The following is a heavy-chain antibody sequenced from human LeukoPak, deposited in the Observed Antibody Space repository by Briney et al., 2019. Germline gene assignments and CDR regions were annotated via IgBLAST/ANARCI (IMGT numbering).Heavy chain of an antibody. CDR1: GYTFTGYY. Sequence: ASVKVSCKASGYTFTGYYMHWVRQAPGQGLEWMGWINPNSGGTNYAQKFQGRVTMTRDTSITTAYMELSRLRYDDTALYYCARLGIVPAGIDYWGQGTLLTVSS. CDR2: INPNSGGT. V-gene: IGHV1-2*02. J-gene: IGHJ4*02. D-gene: IGHD6-13*01. CDR3: ARLGIVPAGIDY.